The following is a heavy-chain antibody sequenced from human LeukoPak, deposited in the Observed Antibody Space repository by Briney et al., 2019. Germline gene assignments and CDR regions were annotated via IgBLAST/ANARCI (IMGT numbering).Heavy chain of an antibody. J-gene: IGHJ6*03. V-gene: IGHV3-21*01. CDR2: ISISSSYI. CDR1: GLTFSTYS. CDR3: ARDPGGAGPPSGYMDG. D-gene: IGHD6-19*01. Sequence: SGGSLRLSCAASGLTFSTYSMDWVRQAPGKGLEWVSSISISSSYIYYADSVKGRFTISRDNAKNSLYLQMNSLRAEDTAVYYCARDPGGAGPPSGYMDGWGKGTTVTVSS.